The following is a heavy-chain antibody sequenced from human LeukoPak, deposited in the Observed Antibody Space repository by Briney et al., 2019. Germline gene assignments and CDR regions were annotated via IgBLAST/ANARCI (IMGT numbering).Heavy chain of an antibody. CDR1: GTTFTSSS. D-gene: IGHD3-16*01. CDR2: ISSTGTYT. J-gene: IGHJ4*02. Sequence: PGGSLRLSCAASGTTFTSSSMTWVRQAPGKGLEWVSSISSTGTYTYFADSLKGRFTISRDNAKNSLYLQMNSLRVEDTAIYYCARADTLGGYYFDNWGQGTLVTVSS. V-gene: IGHV3-21*01. CDR3: ARADTLGGYYFDN.